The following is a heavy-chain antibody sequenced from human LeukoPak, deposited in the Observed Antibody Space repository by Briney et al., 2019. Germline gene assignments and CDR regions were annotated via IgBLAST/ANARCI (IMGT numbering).Heavy chain of an antibody. CDR3: AKRINWNVDY. Sequence: GESLKISCKGSGYSFTSHWIGCVRQMPGKGLEWMGIIYPGDSDTRYSPSFQGQVTISADKSISTAYLQWNSLKASDTAMYYCAKRINWNVDYWGQGTLVTVSS. J-gene: IGHJ4*02. V-gene: IGHV5-51*01. D-gene: IGHD1-1*01. CDR2: IYPGDSDT. CDR1: GYSFTSHW.